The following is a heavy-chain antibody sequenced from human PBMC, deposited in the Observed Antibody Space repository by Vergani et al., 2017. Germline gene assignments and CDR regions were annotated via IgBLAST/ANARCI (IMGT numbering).Heavy chain of an antibody. CDR2: IYYSGST. D-gene: IGHD3-16*01. CDR1: GGSISSYY. V-gene: IGHV4-59*08. Sequence: QVQLQESGPGLVKPSETLSLTCTVSGGSISSYYWSWIRQPPGKGLEWIGYIYYSGSTNSNPSLKSRVTISVDTSKNQFSLKLSSVTAADTAVYYCARLGYYYYGMDVWGQGTTVTVSS. CDR3: ARLGYYYYGMDV. J-gene: IGHJ6*02.